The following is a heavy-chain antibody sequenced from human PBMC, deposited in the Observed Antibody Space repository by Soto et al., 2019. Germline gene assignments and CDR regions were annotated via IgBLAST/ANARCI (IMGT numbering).Heavy chain of an antibody. CDR2: INPSGGST. D-gene: IGHD3-10*01. Sequence: ASVKVSCKASGYIFTNNYMHWVRQAPGQGLEWMGIINPSGGSTSYAQKFQGRVTMTRDTSTNTVYMNLSSLRSEDTAVYYCARERDGSGRYGLDVWGQGTTVTVSS. V-gene: IGHV1-46*01. CDR1: GYIFTNNY. J-gene: IGHJ6*02. CDR3: ARERDGSGRYGLDV.